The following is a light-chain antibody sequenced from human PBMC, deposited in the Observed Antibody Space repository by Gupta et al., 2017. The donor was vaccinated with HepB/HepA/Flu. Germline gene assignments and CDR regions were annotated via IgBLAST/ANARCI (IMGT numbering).Light chain of an antibody. Sequence: SALTQPRSVSGSPGQSVTISCTGTSSDIGGYNYVSWNQHHPGKALRLIVYDVNTRPTGVPYRFSGSKSGDSSSLTISEREEEDESDCHYCSAAGRHNWVFGGGTKLTVI. CDR1: SSDIGGYNY. CDR2: DVN. V-gene: IGLV2-11*01. J-gene: IGLJ3*02. CDR3: CSAAGRHNWV.